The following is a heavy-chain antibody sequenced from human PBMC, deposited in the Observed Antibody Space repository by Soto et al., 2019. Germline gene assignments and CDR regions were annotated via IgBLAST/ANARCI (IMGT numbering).Heavy chain of an antibody. CDR1: GYTFTDSA. V-gene: IGHV1-3*01. D-gene: IGHD2-15*01. CDR3: AKGSRMWTPDY. Sequence: QVQLVQSGAEVKKPGASVKVFCKASGYTFTDSAIRWVRQAPGQSLEWLGWIAPGNGNTKYSQNFQGRVTITRDTSATTAYMELTSLRYEDTAVYYCAKGSRMWTPDYWGQGTLVTVSS. J-gene: IGHJ4*02. CDR2: IAPGNGNT.